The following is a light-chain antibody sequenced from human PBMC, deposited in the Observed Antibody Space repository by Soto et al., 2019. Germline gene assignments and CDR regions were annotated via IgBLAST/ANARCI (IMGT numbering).Light chain of an antibody. CDR3: QQYNNWPRIT. Sequence: IVLTQSPGTLCLSPGERATLSCRAIQSVSNNYLAWYQQKPGQAPRLLIYGASNRATGIPDRFSGSGSGTEFTLIISSLQSEDFAVYYCQQYNNWPRITFGQGTRLEIK. CDR2: GAS. V-gene: IGKV3D-15*01. CDR1: QSVSNN. J-gene: IGKJ5*01.